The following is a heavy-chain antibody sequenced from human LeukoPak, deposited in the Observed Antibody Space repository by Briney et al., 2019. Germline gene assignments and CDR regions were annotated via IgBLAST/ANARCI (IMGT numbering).Heavy chain of an antibody. CDR2: IYYNGNT. V-gene: IGHV4-30-4*07. CDR3: AGEREYSGYNYGYDYYYYYYMDV. J-gene: IGHJ6*03. CDR1: GGSISSAGYS. Sequence: PSETLSLTCDVSGGSISSAGYSWSWIRQPPGKGLEWIGNIYYNGNTYYNPSLKSRVTISVDTSKNQCSLKLTSVTAADTAVYYCAGEREYSGYNYGYDYYYYYYMDVWGKGTTVTVSS. D-gene: IGHD5-18*01.